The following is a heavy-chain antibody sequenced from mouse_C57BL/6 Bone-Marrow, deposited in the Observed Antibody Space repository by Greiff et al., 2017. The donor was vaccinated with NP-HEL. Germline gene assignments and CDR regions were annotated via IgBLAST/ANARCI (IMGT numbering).Heavy chain of an antibody. Sequence: QVQLQQPGAELVRPGSSVTLSCKASGYTFTSYWLDWVKQRPGQGLEWIGNIYPSDSETPYNQKFQYKATLTVDKSSSTAYMQLSSLTSEDSAVYYCARGGYYGNYLVYFDYWGQGTTLTVSS. V-gene: IGHV1-61*01. J-gene: IGHJ2*01. CDR1: GYTFTSYW. D-gene: IGHD2-1*01. CDR2: IYPSDSET. CDR3: ARGGYYGNYLVYFDY.